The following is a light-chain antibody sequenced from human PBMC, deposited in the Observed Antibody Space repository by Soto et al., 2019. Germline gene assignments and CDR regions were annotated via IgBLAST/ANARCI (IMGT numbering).Light chain of an antibody. V-gene: IGKV3-20*01. CDR2: TTS. J-gene: IGKJ3*01. CDR3: QQCGGSPLFS. CDR1: QSVTSSC. Sequence: EIVLTQSPATLSLSPGERATLSCTASQSVTSSCLAWYQRKPGQAPSLLIHTTSTRATDIPDRFSGSGSGTDFTLTISRRQPEDFAVYYCQQCGGSPLFSFGPGTRVDI.